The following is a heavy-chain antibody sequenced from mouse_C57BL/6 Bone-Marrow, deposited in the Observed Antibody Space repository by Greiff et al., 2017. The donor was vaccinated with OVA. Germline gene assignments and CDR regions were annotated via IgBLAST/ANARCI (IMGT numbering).Heavy chain of an antibody. CDR2: LDPSDSYT. D-gene: IGHD1-1*01. V-gene: IGHV1-69*01. CDR3: AREGGGSSYPYYYAMDY. Sequence: QVQLQQPGAELVMPGASVKLSCKASGYTFTSYWMHWVKQRPGQGLEWIGELDPSDSYTNYHQKFKGKSTLTVDQSSSTAYMQLSSLTSEDSAVYDCAREGGGSSYPYYYAMDYWGQGTSVTVSS. CDR1: GYTFTSYW. J-gene: IGHJ4*01.